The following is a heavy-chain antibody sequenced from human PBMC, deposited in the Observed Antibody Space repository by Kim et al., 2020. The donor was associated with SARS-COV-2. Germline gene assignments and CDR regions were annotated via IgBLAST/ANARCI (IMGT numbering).Heavy chain of an antibody. CDR1: GYSFTSYW. D-gene: IGHD3-9*01. CDR3: ARQEDPDLDYDILTGYRTNWFDP. Sequence: GESLKISCKGSGYSFTSYWIGWVRQMPGKGLEWMGIIYPGDSDTRYSPSFQGQVTISADKSISTAYLQWSSLKASDTAMYYCARQEDPDLDYDILTGYRTNWFDPWGQGTLVTVSS. CDR2: IYPGDSDT. V-gene: IGHV5-51*01. J-gene: IGHJ5*02.